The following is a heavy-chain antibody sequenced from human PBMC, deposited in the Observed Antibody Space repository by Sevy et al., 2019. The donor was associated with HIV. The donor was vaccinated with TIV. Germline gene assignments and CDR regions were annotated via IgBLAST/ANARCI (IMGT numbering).Heavy chain of an antibody. CDR2: IYSGGIT. CDR1: GFTVSSNY. Sequence: GGSLRLSCAASGFTVSSNYMSWVRQAPGKGLEWVSVIYSGGITYYADSVKGRFTISRDNSKNTLYLQMNSLRAEDTAGYYCARDGVGYSYGSTTYYYYYGMDVWGQGTTVTVSS. V-gene: IGHV3-66*01. CDR3: ARDGVGYSYGSTTYYYYYGMDV. J-gene: IGHJ6*02. D-gene: IGHD5-18*01.